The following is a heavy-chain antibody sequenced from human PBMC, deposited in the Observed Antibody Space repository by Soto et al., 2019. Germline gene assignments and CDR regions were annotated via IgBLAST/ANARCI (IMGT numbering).Heavy chain of an antibody. J-gene: IGHJ3*02. V-gene: IGHV3-30*18. CDR1: GFTFSSYG. CDR2: ISYDGSNK. CDR3: AKEVATATDAFDI. Sequence: GGSLRLSCAASGFTFSSYGMHWVRQAPGKGLEWLAVISYDGSNKYYADSVKGRFTFSRYNSKTTLYLQMNSLRAEDTAVYYCAKEVATATDAFDIWGQGTMVTVS. D-gene: IGHD5-12*01.